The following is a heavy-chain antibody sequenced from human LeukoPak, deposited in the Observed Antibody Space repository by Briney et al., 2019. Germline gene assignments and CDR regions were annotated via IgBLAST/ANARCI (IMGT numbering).Heavy chain of an antibody. Sequence: ASVKVSRKASGYTFTSNGISWVRQAPGQGREWMGWISAYNGNTNYAQKLQGRVTMTTDTPTSAAYMELRSLRSDDTAVYYCAREGYCSSPSCYAGGDYYYYGMDVWGQGTTVTVSS. D-gene: IGHD2-2*01. CDR1: GYTFTSNG. CDR3: AREGYCSSPSCYAGGDYYYYGMDV. J-gene: IGHJ6*02. V-gene: IGHV1-18*01. CDR2: ISAYNGNT.